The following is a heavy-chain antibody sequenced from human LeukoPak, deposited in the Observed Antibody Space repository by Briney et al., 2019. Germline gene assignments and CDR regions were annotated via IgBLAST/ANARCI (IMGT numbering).Heavy chain of an antibody. D-gene: IGHD4-17*01. J-gene: IGHJ5*02. CDR2: INHSGST. CDR3: ARGIPTALSGPPFDP. Sequence: SETLSLTCAVYGGSFSGYHWSWIRQPPGKGLEWIGEINHSGSTNYNPSLKSRVTISVDTSKNQFSLKLSSVTAADTAVYYCARGIPTALSGPPFDPWGQGTLVTVSS. V-gene: IGHV4-34*01. CDR1: GGSFSGYH.